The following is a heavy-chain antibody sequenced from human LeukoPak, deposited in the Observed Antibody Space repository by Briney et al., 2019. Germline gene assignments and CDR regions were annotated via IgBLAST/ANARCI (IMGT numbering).Heavy chain of an antibody. Sequence: GGSLRLSCAASGFTFSSYSMNWVRQAPGKGLEWVSYISSSSSTIYYADSVKGRFTISRDNAKNSLYLQMNSLRAEDTAIYYCAKSYQLLFDAFDIWGQGTMVTVSS. D-gene: IGHD2-2*01. CDR2: ISSSSSTI. CDR3: AKSYQLLFDAFDI. J-gene: IGHJ3*02. V-gene: IGHV3-48*04. CDR1: GFTFSSYS.